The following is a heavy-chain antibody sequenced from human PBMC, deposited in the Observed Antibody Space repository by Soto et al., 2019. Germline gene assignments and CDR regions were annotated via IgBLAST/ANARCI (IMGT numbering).Heavy chain of an antibody. V-gene: IGHV1-8*01. CDR1: GYTFTNYD. Sequence: QVQLVQSGAEVKKPGASVKVSCKASGYTFTNYDINWVRQATGQGLEWMGWMTTNSGNTGYAQKFQVRVTMTRDTSKNTAYMELSSLKSGDTDVYYCARNTDELGDFGYWGQGTLVTVSS. CDR2: MTTNSGNT. D-gene: IGHD7-27*01. J-gene: IGHJ4*02. CDR3: ARNTDELGDFGY.